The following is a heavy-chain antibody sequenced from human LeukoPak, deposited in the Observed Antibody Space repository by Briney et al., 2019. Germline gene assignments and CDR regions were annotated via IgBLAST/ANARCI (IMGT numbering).Heavy chain of an antibody. CDR1: GGSISGYY. V-gene: IGHV4-59*08. CDR3: ARRGYYDSSALDY. Sequence: PSETLSLTCTVSGGSISGYYWSWIRQPPGKGLEWIGYIYYSGSTNYNPSLKSRVTISVDTSQNQFSLKLSSVTAADTAVYYCARRGYYDSSALDYWGQGTLVTVSS. CDR2: IYYSGST. D-gene: IGHD3-22*01. J-gene: IGHJ4*02.